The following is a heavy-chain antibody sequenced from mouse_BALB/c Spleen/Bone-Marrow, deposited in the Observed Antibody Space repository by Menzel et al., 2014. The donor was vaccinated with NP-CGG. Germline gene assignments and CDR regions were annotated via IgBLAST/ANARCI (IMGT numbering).Heavy chain of an antibody. D-gene: IGHD3-3*01. Sequence: QVQLKESGAELVKPGASVKLSCKSSGYTFTSYYMYWVKQRPGQGLEWIGGINPSNGGTNFNGKFKSKATLTVDKSSSTAYMQLSSLTSEDSAVYYCTREGTFFAYWGQGTLVTVSA. J-gene: IGHJ3*01. V-gene: IGHV1S81*02. CDR2: INPSNGGT. CDR3: TREGTFFAY. CDR1: GYTFTSYY.